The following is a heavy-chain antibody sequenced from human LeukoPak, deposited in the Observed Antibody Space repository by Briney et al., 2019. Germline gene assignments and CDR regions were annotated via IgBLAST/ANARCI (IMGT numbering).Heavy chain of an antibody. CDR3: ASITQGTLDY. CDR1: GGSFSGYY. D-gene: IGHD1-14*01. Sequence: ASETLSLTCAVYGGSFSGYYWSWIRQPPGKGLEWIGEINHSGSTNYNPSLKSRVTISVDTSKNQFSLKLSSVTAADTAVYYCASITQGTLDYWGQGTLVTVSS. CDR2: INHSGST. V-gene: IGHV4-34*01. J-gene: IGHJ4*02.